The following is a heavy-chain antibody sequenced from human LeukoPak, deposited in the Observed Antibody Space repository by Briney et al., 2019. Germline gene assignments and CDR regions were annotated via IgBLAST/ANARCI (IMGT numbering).Heavy chain of an antibody. CDR1: GGSISSYY. CDR3: ARDGAVTYYYCYGMDV. J-gene: IGHJ6*02. CDR2: INHSGST. Sequence: SETLSLTCTVSGGSISSYYWSWIRQPPGKGLEWIGEINHSGSTNYNPSLKSRVTISVDTSKNQFSLKLSSVTAADTAVYYCARDGAVTYYYCYGMDVWGQGTTVTVSS. V-gene: IGHV4-34*01. D-gene: IGHD6-19*01.